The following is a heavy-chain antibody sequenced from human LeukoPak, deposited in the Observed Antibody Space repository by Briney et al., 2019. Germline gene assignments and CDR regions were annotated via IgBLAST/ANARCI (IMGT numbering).Heavy chain of an antibody. D-gene: IGHD2-2*01. V-gene: IGHV1-18*01. Sequence: ASVKVSCKASGYTFTSYGISWVRQAPGQGLEWMGWISAYNGNTNYAQKLQGRVTMTTDTSTSTAYMELRSLRSDDTAVYYCARGGIVVVPAAMNYYYYMDVWGKGTTVTVSS. CDR3: ARGGIVVVPAAMNYYYYMDV. CDR2: ISAYNGNT. CDR1: GYTFTSYG. J-gene: IGHJ6*03.